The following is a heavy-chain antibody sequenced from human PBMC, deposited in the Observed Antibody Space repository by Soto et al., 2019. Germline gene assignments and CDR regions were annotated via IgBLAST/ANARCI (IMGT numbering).Heavy chain of an antibody. D-gene: IGHD3-16*01. CDR1: GYTFTSSG. Sequence: QVQLVQSGAEVKKPGASVKVSCKASGYTFTSSGISWVRQAPGQGLEWMGWISAYNGNTNYAQKLQGRVTMTTVTSTSTAYMELRSLGSDDTAVDYCARVGLGELPDYWGQGTLVTVAS. V-gene: IGHV1-18*01. CDR2: ISAYNGNT. CDR3: ARVGLGELPDY. J-gene: IGHJ4*02.